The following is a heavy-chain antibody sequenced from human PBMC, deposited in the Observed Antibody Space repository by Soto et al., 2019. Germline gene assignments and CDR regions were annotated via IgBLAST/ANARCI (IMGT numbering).Heavy chain of an antibody. CDR2: ISAYNGNT. D-gene: IGHD4-17*01. V-gene: IGHV1-18*01. Sequence: ASVKVSCKASGYTFTSYGISWVRQAPGQGLEWMGWISAYNGNTNYAQKFQGRVTMTTDTSTSTAYMELSSLRSEDTAVYYCARSTVTRKYYFDYWGQGTLVTVSS. J-gene: IGHJ4*02. CDR3: ARSTVTRKYYFDY. CDR1: GYTFTSYG.